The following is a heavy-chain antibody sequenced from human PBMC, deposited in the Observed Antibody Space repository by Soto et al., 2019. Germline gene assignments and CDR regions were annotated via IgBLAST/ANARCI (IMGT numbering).Heavy chain of an antibody. V-gene: IGHV3-15*01. CDR1: GFTFSNAW. D-gene: IGHD3-10*01. Sequence: GGSLRLSCAASGFTFSNAWMSWVRQAPGKGLEWVGRIKSTTDGGTTDYAAPVKGRFTISRDDSKNTLYLQMNSLKTEDTAVYYCTTIGSYYGSGSYPGVGYYFDYWGQGTLVTVSS. CDR3: TTIGSYYGSGSYPGVGYYFDY. CDR2: IKSTTDGGTT. J-gene: IGHJ4*02.